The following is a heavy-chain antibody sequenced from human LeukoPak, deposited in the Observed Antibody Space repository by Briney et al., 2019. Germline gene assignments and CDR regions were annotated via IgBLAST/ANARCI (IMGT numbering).Heavy chain of an antibody. D-gene: IGHD3-3*01. CDR3: ARSDFWSGYYGY. J-gene: IGHJ4*02. CDR1: GYTFTSYG. CDR2: ISAYNGNT. Sequence: ASVMVSCKASGYTFTSYGISWVRQALGQGLEWMGWISAYNGNTNYAQKLQGRVTMTTDTSTSTAYMELRSLRSDDTAVYYCARSDFWSGYYGYWGQGSLVTVSS. V-gene: IGHV1-18*01.